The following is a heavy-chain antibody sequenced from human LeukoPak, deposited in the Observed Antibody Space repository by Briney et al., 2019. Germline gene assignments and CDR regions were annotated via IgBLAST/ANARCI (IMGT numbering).Heavy chain of an antibody. CDR3: VRSLPGTLLRGYGMDV. CDR2: IFPRDSDV. D-gene: IGHD3-10*01. J-gene: IGHJ6*02. V-gene: IGHV5-51*01. Sequence: RGEPLQISCKTSGSPFTSYWIGWVRQTPGKGLECMGVIFPRDSDVRYSPSFQGQVTISADKSTNTAYLHWGSLKASDSAMYYCVRSLPGTLLRGYGMDVWGPGTTVTVS. CDR1: GSPFTSYW.